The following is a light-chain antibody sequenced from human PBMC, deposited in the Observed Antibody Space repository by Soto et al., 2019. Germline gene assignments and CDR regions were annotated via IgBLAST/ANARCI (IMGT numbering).Light chain of an antibody. CDR1: SRDVGGYNY. CDR2: EVS. V-gene: IGLV2-8*01. CDR3: SSYAGSNNWV. J-gene: IGLJ3*02. Sequence: QSVLTQPPSASGSHGQSVTISGTGTSRDVGGYNYVSWYQQHPGKAPKLMIYEVSKRPSGVPDRFSGSKSGNTASLTVSGLQAEDEADYYCSSYAGSNNWVFGGGTKLTVL.